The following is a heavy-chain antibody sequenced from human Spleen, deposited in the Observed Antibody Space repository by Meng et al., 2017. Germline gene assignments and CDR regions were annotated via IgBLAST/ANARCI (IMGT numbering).Heavy chain of an antibody. J-gene: IGHJ4*02. CDR3: ARGPTTMAHDFDY. CDR1: CGSVSDYY. V-gene: IGHV4-34*01. D-gene: IGHD4-11*01. CDR2: INHSGST. Sequence: QVQLQQWGPGLLKPSDALSLTCVVPCGSVSDYYWSWIRQPPGKVLEWIGEINHSGSTNYNPSLESRATISVDTSQNNLSLKLSSVTAADSAVYYCARGPTTMAHDFDYWGQGTLVTVSS.